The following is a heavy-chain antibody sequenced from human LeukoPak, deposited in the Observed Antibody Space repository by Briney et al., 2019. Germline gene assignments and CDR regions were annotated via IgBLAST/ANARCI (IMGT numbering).Heavy chain of an antibody. Sequence: GRSLRLSCVASGFTFTRYAMHWVRQAPGKGLEWVTVVSYDGNDKYYADSVKGRFTISRDNSKNTEYLQMNSLRAEDTAVYYCARDDALATDGFDSWGQGTLVTVSS. CDR2: VSYDGNDK. J-gene: IGHJ4*02. CDR3: ARDDALATDGFDS. D-gene: IGHD5-24*01. CDR1: GFTFTRYA. V-gene: IGHV3-30*04.